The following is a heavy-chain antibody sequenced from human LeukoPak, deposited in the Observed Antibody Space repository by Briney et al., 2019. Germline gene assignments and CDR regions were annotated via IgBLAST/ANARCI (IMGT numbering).Heavy chain of an antibody. CDR3: ATKLPGTVYFNY. Sequence: AGGSLRLSCAASGFSFSNYEMNWVRQAPGKGLEWISFISPSDTTTYYADSVKGRFTISRDNAKNSLFLQMNSLRVEGTAVYYCATKLPGTVYFNYWGQGTLVTVSS. V-gene: IGHV3-48*03. CDR2: ISPSDTTT. D-gene: IGHD1-1*01. J-gene: IGHJ4*02. CDR1: GFSFSNYE.